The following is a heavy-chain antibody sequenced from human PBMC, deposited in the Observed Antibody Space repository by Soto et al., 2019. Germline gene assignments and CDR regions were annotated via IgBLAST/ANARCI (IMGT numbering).Heavy chain of an antibody. CDR2: INHSGST. CDR3: ARTLSTPYWTNGVCYIGNAFDI. CDR1: GGSFSGYY. J-gene: IGHJ3*02. D-gene: IGHD2-8*01. Sequence: QVQLQQWGAGLLKPSETLSLTCAVYGGSFSGYYWSWIRQPPGKGLEWIGEINHSGSTNYNPSLKSRVTISVDTSKNQFSLKLSSGTAADTAVYYCARTLSTPYWTNGVCYIGNAFDIWGQGTMVTVSS. V-gene: IGHV4-34*01.